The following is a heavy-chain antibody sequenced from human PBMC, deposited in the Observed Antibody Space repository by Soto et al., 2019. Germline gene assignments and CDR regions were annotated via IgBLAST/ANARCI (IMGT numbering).Heavy chain of an antibody. V-gene: IGHV1-18*01. Sequence: ASVKVSCKASGYTFTSYGISWVRQAPGQGLEWMGWISAYNGNTNYAQKLQGRVTMTTDTSTSTAYMELRSLRSDDTAVYYCARDRPGIAAAGWFDPWGQGTLVTVSS. CDR2: ISAYNGNT. D-gene: IGHD6-13*01. J-gene: IGHJ5*02. CDR3: ARDRPGIAAAGWFDP. CDR1: GYTFTSYG.